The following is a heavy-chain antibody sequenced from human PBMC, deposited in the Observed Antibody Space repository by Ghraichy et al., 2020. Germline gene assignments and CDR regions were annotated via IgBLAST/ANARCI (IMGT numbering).Heavy chain of an antibody. V-gene: IGHV3-23*01. D-gene: IGHD2-21*01. Sequence: GESLNISCAASGFFFSRYAMTWVRQPPGKGLEWVSGIRERGGSTFYADSVQGRFTISSDDSKNTLYLQMHSLRVEDTAIYYCAKASSLTCIHIPSHFFYGMDVWGLGTTVTVSS. CDR1: GFFFSRYA. J-gene: IGHJ6*02. CDR3: AKASSLTCIHIPSHFFYGMDV. CDR2: IRERGGST.